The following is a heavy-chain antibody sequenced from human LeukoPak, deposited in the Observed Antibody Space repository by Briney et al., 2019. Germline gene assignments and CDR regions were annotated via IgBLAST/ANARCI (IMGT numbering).Heavy chain of an antibody. Sequence: PGGSLSLSCAASGFTFSSYAMSWVRQAPGKGLEWVSAISGSGGSTYYADSVKGRFTISRDNSKNTLYLQMNSLRAEDTAVYYCAKCAIVVVVAATRCYFDYWGQGTLVTVSS. D-gene: IGHD2-15*01. J-gene: IGHJ4*02. CDR1: GFTFSSYA. CDR3: AKCAIVVVVAATRCYFDY. CDR2: ISGSGGST. V-gene: IGHV3-23*01.